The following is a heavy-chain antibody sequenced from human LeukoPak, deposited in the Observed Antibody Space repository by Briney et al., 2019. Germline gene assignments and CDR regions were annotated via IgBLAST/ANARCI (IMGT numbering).Heavy chain of an antibody. CDR1: GYTFTGYY. V-gene: IGHV1-2*06. J-gene: IGHJ4*02. Sequence: GASVKVSCKASGYTFTGYYMHWVRQASGQGLEWMGRINPNSGGTNYAQKFQGRVTMTRDTSISTDYMELSRLRSDDTAVYYCARGGIQLWLRLLDYWGQGTLVTVSS. CDR2: INPNSGGT. D-gene: IGHD5-18*01. CDR3: ARGGIQLWLRLLDY.